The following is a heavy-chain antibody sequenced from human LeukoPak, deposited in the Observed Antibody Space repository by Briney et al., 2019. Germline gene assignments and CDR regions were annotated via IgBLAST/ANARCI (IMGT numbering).Heavy chain of an antibody. CDR3: ARRLSYCGGDCQTYGMDV. D-gene: IGHD2-21*02. J-gene: IGHJ6*02. Sequence: QPGGSLRLSCAASGFTFSSYDMHWVRQATGKGLEWVSAIGTAGDTYYPGSVKGRFTISRENAKNSLYLQMNSLRAEDTAVYYGARRLSYCGGDCQTYGMDVWGQGTTVTVSS. CDR2: IGTAGDT. V-gene: IGHV3-13*01. CDR1: GFTFSSYD.